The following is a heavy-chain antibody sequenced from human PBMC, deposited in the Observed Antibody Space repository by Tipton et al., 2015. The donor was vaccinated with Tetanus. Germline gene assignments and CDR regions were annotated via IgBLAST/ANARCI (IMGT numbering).Heavy chain of an antibody. D-gene: IGHD2-15*01. Sequence: LVKPTQTLTLTCTFSGFPLSTSGVGVGWIRQPPGKALEWLALIYWNDDKRYSPSLKSRLTITKDTSKNQVVLTMTNMDPVDTATYYCAHMAVVAAGYYYYGMDVWGQGTTVTVSS. CDR2: IYWNDDK. CDR3: AHMAVVAAGYYYYGMDV. V-gene: IGHV2-5*01. J-gene: IGHJ6*02. CDR1: GFPLSTSGVG.